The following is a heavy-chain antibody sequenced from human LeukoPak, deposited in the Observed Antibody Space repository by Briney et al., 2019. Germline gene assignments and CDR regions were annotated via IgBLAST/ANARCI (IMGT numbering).Heavy chain of an antibody. D-gene: IGHD3-3*01. Sequence: PSETLSLTCAVYGGSFSGYYWSWIRQPPGKGLEWIGEINHSGSTNYNPSLKSRGTISVGTSKNQFSLKLSSVTAADTAVYYCARGKARITIFGVVTRQYYFDYWGQGTLVTVSS. CDR1: GGSFSGYY. CDR2: INHSGST. CDR3: ARGKARITIFGVVTRQYYFDY. J-gene: IGHJ4*02. V-gene: IGHV4-34*01.